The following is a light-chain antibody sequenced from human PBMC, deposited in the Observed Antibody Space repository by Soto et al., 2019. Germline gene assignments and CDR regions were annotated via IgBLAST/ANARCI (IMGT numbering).Light chain of an antibody. J-gene: IGLJ2*01. CDR2: RNS. CDR1: SSNIGAGYD. Sequence: QSVLTQPRSVSGAPGQRVTISCTGSSSNIGAGYDVHWYQQLPGTAPKLIIHRNSNRPSGVPDRFSGSKSGTSAALAITGLQAEDEADYYCQSYDSSLSVVVFGGGTKVTVL. CDR3: QSYDSSLSVVV. V-gene: IGLV1-40*01.